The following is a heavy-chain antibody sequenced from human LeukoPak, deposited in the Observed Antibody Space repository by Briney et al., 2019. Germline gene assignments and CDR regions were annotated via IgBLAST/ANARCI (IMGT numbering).Heavy chain of an antibody. CDR2: IYPGDSDT. D-gene: IGHD1-26*01. Sequence: GESLKISCKGSGYSFSNYWIGWVRQMPGKGLEWMGIIYPGDSDTRYCPSFQGQVTISADKSISTAYVQWNSLKASDTAMYYCARRQSGSFYDKYFYQMDVWGKGTTVTVSS. J-gene: IGHJ6*03. CDR3: ARRQSGSFYDKYFYQMDV. CDR1: GYSFSNYW. V-gene: IGHV5-51*01.